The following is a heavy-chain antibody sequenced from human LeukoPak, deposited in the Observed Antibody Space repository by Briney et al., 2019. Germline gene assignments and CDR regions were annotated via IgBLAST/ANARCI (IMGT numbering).Heavy chain of an antibody. CDR2: ISHSGST. CDR3: ARGARYYGSRSVYFDY. CDR1: GGSFSGYY. V-gene: IGHV4-34*01. D-gene: IGHD3-10*01. J-gene: IGHJ4*02. Sequence: SETLSLTCAVYGGSFSGYYWSWIRQPPGKGLEWIGEISHSGSTNYNPSLKSRVTISVDTSKNQFSLKLSSVTAADTAVYYCARGARYYGSRSVYFDYWGQGTLVTVSS.